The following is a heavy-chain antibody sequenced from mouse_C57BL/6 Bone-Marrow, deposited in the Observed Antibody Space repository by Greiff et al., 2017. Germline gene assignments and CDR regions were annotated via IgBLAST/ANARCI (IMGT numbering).Heavy chain of an antibody. J-gene: IGHJ2*01. CDR2: ISSGSSTI. D-gene: IGHD1-1*01. CDR1: GFTFSDYG. Sequence: EVQLQESGGGLVKPGGSLKLSCAASGFTFSDYGMHWVRQAPEKGLEWVAYISSGSSTIYYADTVKGRFTISRDNAKNTLFLQMTSLRSEDTAMYYCARPSIYYYGSSYYFDYWGQGTTLTVSS. V-gene: IGHV5-17*01. CDR3: ARPSIYYYGSSYYFDY.